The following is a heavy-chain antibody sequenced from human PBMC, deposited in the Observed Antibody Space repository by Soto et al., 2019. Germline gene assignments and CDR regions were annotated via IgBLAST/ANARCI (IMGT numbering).Heavy chain of an antibody. CDR1: GFTSSNFA. CDR3: ASGSRGRFTNRDFDY. J-gene: IGHJ4*02. Sequence: EVQLLESGGGLVQPGGSLRLSCAASGFTSSNFAMSWVRQAPGKGLEWVSVIRGGGADTYYADSVKGRFTISRDNSKNTLYLHMNSLRAEDTAVYFCASGSRGRFTNRDFDYWGQGTLVTVSS. V-gene: IGHV3-23*01. CDR2: IRGGGADT. D-gene: IGHD2-15*01.